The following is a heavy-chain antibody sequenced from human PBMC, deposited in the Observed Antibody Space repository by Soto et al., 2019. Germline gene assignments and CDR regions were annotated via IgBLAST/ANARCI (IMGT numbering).Heavy chain of an antibody. CDR3: ARDELSRFGELFGYFDY. CDR1: GFTFSSYS. Sequence: GGSLRLSCAASGFTFSSYSMNWVRQAPGKGLEWVSSISSSSSYIYYADSVKGRFTISRDNAKNSLYLQMNSLRAEDTAVYYCARDELSRFGELFGYFDYWGQGTLVTVSS. J-gene: IGHJ4*02. CDR2: ISSSSSYI. D-gene: IGHD3-10*01. V-gene: IGHV3-21*01.